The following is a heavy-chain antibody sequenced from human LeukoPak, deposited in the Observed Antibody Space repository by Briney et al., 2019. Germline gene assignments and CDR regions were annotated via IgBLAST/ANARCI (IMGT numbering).Heavy chain of an antibody. CDR2: IWYDGGNK. CDR3: ARAFVAAPGSYFQH. D-gene: IGHD6-13*01. V-gene: IGHV3-33*01. Sequence: PGGSLRLSCAASGFTFSSYGMHWVRQAPGKGLEWVAVIWYDGGNKYYADSVKGRFTISRDNSKNTLYLQMNSLRVEDTAIYYCARAFVAAPGSYFQHWGQGTLVTVSS. J-gene: IGHJ1*01. CDR1: GFTFSSYG.